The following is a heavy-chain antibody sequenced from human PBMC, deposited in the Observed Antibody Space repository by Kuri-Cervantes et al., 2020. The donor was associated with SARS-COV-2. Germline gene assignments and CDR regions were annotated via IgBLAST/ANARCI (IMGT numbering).Heavy chain of an antibody. V-gene: IGHV3-48*03. Sequence: GGSLRLSCAASGFTFGSYEMNWVRQAPGKGLEWVSYISSSGSTIYYADSVKGRFTISRDNAKNSLYLQMNSLRAEDTASYYCAKDAGSGTYPLGWYGMDVWGQGTTVTVSS. CDR1: GFTFGSYE. CDR2: ISSSGSTI. CDR3: AKDAGSGTYPLGWYGMDV. J-gene: IGHJ6*02. D-gene: IGHD3-10*01.